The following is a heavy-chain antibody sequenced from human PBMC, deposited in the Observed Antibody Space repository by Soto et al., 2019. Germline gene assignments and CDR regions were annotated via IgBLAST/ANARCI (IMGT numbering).Heavy chain of an antibody. CDR2: IRNKANKYTT. Sequence: EVQLVESGGGLVQPGGSLRLSCAASGLTFSDHYMDWVRQAPGKGLEWVGRIRNKANKYTTEYAASVKGRFTISRDDSKNSLYLQMISLKSDDTAVYYCARPNVGAQSYSYGMDVWGQGTTVTVSS. V-gene: IGHV3-72*01. CDR1: GLTFSDHY. D-gene: IGHD4-17*01. J-gene: IGHJ6*02. CDR3: ARPNVGAQSYSYGMDV.